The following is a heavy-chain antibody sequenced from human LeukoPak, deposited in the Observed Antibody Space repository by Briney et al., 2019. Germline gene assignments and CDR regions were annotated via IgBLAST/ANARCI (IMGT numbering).Heavy chain of an antibody. D-gene: IGHD5-18*01. J-gene: IGHJ6*03. CDR3: ARTRDYSGYSYGYKRYYYMDV. CDR1: GGSISSYY. CDR2: IYYSGST. Sequence: PSETLSLTCTVSGGSISSYYWSWIRQPPGKGLEWIGYIYYSGSTNYNPSLKSRVTISVDTSKNQFSLKLSSVTAADTAVYYCARTRDYSGYSYGYKRYYYMDVWGKGTTVTVSS. V-gene: IGHV4-59*12.